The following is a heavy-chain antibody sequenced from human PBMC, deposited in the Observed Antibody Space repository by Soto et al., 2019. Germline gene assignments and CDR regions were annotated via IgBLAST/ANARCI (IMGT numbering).Heavy chain of an antibody. CDR3: ARDGPAAVANTMSYFDY. Sequence: GGSISGYYWSWVRQPPGKGLEWIGYIYYSGSTNYNPALLSRVTISVDTSTSTAYMELSSLRSEDTAVYYCARDGPAAVANTMSYFDYWGQGTLVTVSS. CDR2: IYYSGST. D-gene: IGHD6-19*01. V-gene: IGHV4-59*01. J-gene: IGHJ4*02. CDR1: GGSISGYY.